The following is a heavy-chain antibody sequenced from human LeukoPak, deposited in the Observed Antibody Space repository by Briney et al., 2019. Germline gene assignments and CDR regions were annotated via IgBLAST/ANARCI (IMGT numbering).Heavy chain of an antibody. Sequence: SETLSLTCTVSGGSISSGDYYWSWIRQPPGKGLEWVGYVYYSGSTYYNPSLKSRVTISVDTSKNQFSLKLSSVTAADTAVYYCVRVVYGSGSYSVDYWGQGTLVTVSS. CDR1: GGSISSGDYY. CDR3: VRVVYGSGSYSVDY. D-gene: IGHD3-10*01. J-gene: IGHJ4*02. V-gene: IGHV4-30-4*01. CDR2: VYYSGST.